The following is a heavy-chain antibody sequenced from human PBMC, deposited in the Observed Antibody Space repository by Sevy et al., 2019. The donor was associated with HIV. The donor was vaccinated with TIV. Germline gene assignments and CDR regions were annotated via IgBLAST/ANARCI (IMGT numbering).Heavy chain of an antibody. V-gene: IGHV3-74*01. Sequence: GGSLRLSCAASGFTFSSYWMHWVRQAPGKGLVWVSRINSDGSSTSYADSVEGRFTISRDNAKNTLYLQMNSLRAEDTAVYYCARVPYCSGGSCYSDYWGQGTLVTVSS. CDR2: INSDGSST. D-gene: IGHD2-15*01. CDR1: GFTFSSYW. J-gene: IGHJ4*02. CDR3: ARVPYCSGGSCYSDY.